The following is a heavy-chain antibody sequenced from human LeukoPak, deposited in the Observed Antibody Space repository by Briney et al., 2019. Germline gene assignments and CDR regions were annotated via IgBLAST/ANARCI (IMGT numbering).Heavy chain of an antibody. D-gene: IGHD1-26*01. CDR3: ARDPYSGSLNAFDI. Sequence: GGSLTLSCAPSGFTFSSYSMNWVRQAPGKGLEWVSSISSSSSYIYYADSVKGRFTISSDNAKNSLYLQMNSLRAEDTAVYYCARDPYSGSLNAFDIWGQGTMVTVSS. V-gene: IGHV3-21*01. CDR1: GFTFSSYS. CDR2: ISSSSSYI. J-gene: IGHJ3*02.